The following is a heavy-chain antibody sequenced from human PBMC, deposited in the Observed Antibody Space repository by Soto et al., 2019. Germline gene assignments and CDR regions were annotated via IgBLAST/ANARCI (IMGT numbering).Heavy chain of an antibody. V-gene: IGHV3-30*03. J-gene: IGHJ6*03. CDR3: AREDYSSSWYHRYYYYMDV. CDR1: GFTFSSYG. D-gene: IGHD6-13*01. Sequence: GGSLRLSCAASGFTFSSYGMHWVRQAPGKGLEWVAVISYDGSNKYYADSVKGRFTISRDNSKNTLYLQMNSLRAEDTAVYYCAREDYSSSWYHRYYYYMDVWGKGTTVTVSS. CDR2: ISYDGSNK.